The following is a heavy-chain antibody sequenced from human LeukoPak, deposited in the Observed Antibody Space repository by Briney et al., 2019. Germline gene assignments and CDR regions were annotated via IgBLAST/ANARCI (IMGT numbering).Heavy chain of an antibody. V-gene: IGHV4-31*03. J-gene: IGHJ4*02. CDR3: ARGRSLHCFDY. CDR1: GGSISSGGYY. CDR2: SNHSGST. Sequence: SETLSLTCTVSGGSISSGGYYWSWIRQHPGKGLEWIGESNHSGSTTYNPSLKSRVTISVDTSKNQFSLKLSSVTAADTAVYYCARGRSLHCFDYWGQGTLVTVSS.